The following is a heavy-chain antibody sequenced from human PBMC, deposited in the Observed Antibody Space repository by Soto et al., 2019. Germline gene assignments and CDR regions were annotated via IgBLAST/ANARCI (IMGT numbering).Heavy chain of an antibody. V-gene: IGHV3-74*01. D-gene: IGHD6-19*01. CDR3: ARSPSSGWYYFDY. CDR1: QFTFSNYW. CDR2: INSDGSSA. J-gene: IGHJ4*02. Sequence: GGSLRLSCAASQFTFSNYWMYWVRQAPGKGLVWVSRINSDGSSASYTDSVKGRFTISRDNAKNTLYLQMNSLRADDTAVYYCARSPSSGWYYFDYWGQGTLVTAPQ.